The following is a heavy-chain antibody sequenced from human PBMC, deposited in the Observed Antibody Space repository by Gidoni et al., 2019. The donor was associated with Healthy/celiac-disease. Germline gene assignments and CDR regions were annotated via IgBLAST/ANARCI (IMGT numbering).Heavy chain of an antibody. J-gene: IGHJ3*02. V-gene: IGHV3-48*02. CDR1: GFTFSSYS. CDR2: ISSSSSTI. Sequence: EVQLVESGGGLVQPGGSLRLSCAASGFTFSSYSMNWVRQAPGKGLEWVSYISSSSSTIYYADSVKGRFTISRDNAKNSLYLQMNSLRDEDTAVYYCAREVGGDYGSGAFDIWGQGTMVTVSS. CDR3: AREVGGDYGSGAFDI. D-gene: IGHD3-10*01.